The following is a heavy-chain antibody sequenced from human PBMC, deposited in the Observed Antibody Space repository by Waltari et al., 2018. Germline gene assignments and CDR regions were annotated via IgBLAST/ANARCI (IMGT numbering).Heavy chain of an antibody. CDR2: ITGDGSVT. V-gene: IGHV3-74*01. CDR1: GVTFSPYW. CDR3: VRGVAVAGNPNWFDP. J-gene: IGHJ5*02. D-gene: IGHD6-19*01. Sequence: EVQLVESGGGLVQPGGSLTPPCPDPGVTFSPYWMHLVRHAPGKGPVWVSRITGDGSVTGYADSVKGRFTISRDNAKNTVYLQMNSLRAEDSAFYYCVRGVAVAGNPNWFDPWGQGTLVTVSS.